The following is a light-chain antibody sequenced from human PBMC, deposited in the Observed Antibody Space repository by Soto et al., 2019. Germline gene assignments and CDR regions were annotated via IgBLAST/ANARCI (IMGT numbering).Light chain of an antibody. CDR3: QQYGSSPLCT. CDR2: GAS. Sequence: EIVLTQSPGTLSLSPGERATLSCRASQSVSSSYLAWYQQKPGQAPRLLIYGASSRATGIPDRFSGSGSGTDFPRTIRRLEPEDFAVYYCQQYGSSPLCTFGQGTKLEIK. V-gene: IGKV3-20*01. J-gene: IGKJ2*02. CDR1: QSVSSSY.